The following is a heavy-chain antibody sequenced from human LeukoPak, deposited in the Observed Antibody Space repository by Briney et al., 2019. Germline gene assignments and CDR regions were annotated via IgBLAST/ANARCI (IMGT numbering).Heavy chain of an antibody. D-gene: IGHD1-26*01. CDR2: ISSSGSTI. V-gene: IGHV3-48*03. CDR1: GFTFSSYE. CDR3: ARDRFLGATKYYGMDV. J-gene: IGHJ6*02. Sequence: GGSLRLSCAASGFTFSSYEMNWVRQAPGKRLEWVSYISSSGSTIYYADSVKGRFTISRDNAKNSLYLQMNSLRAEDTAVYYCARDRFLGATKYYGMDVWGQGTTVTVSS.